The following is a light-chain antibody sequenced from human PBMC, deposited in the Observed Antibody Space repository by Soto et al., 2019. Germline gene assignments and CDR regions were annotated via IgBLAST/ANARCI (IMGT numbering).Light chain of an antibody. Sequence: DIQMTQSPSSVSASVGDRVTITCRASQVISSSLAWYQKKPGQAHSLLIYGASNLESVVPSRFSGSESGTDFTLTINNLQPEDFATYFCQQVSSFPFTFGGGTKVEIK. CDR2: GAS. CDR3: QQVSSFPFT. V-gene: IGKV1-12*02. J-gene: IGKJ4*01. CDR1: QVISSS.